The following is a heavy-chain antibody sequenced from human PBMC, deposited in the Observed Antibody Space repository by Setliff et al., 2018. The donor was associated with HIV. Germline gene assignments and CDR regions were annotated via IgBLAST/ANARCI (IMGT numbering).Heavy chain of an antibody. CDR3: ARVQTMAVAGTQYYYMDV. Sequence: ASVKVSCKASGYRFIDYYMHWLRQAPGQGLEWVGGCNPKRGDSFYAQKFQGRVIIARDTSASTAYMELSSLRSEDTAVYYCARVQTMAVAGTQYYYMDVWGKGTTVTVSS. CDR1: GYRFIDYY. J-gene: IGHJ6*03. D-gene: IGHD6-19*01. CDR2: CNPKRGDS. V-gene: IGHV1-2*02.